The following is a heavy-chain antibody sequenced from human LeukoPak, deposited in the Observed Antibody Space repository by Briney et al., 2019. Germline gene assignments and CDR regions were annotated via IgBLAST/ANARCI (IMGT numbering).Heavy chain of an antibody. CDR3: ARGRYDFWSGPPYFDY. J-gene: IGHJ4*02. CDR2: MNPNSGNT. V-gene: IGHV1-8*03. D-gene: IGHD3-3*01. CDR1: GGTFSSYA. Sequence: ASVKVSCKASGGTFSSYAINWVRQAPGQGLEWMGWMNPNSGNTGYAQKFQGRVTITRNTSISTAYMELSSLRSEDTAVYYCARGRYDFWSGPPYFDYWGQGTLVTVSS.